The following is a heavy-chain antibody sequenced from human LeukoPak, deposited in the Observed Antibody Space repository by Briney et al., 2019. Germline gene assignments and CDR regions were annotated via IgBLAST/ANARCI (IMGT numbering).Heavy chain of an antibody. CDR1: GYTFTSYG. Sequence: GASVKVSCKASGYTFTSYGISWVRQAPGQGLEWMGWISAYNGNTNYAQKLQGRVTMTTDTSTSTAYMELRSLRSDDTAVYYCARGSTGDPPLSYYYYYYMDVWGKGTTVTVSS. CDR2: ISAYNGNT. D-gene: IGHD7-27*01. V-gene: IGHV1-18*01. CDR3: ARGSTGDPPLSYYYYYYMDV. J-gene: IGHJ6*03.